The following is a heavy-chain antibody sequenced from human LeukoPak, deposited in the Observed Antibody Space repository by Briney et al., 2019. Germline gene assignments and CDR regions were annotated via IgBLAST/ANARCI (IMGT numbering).Heavy chain of an antibody. J-gene: IGHJ4*02. CDR2: ISAYNGNT. D-gene: IGHD1-26*01. CDR3: ARDLGWELPTGLYYFDY. CDR1: GYTFTSYG. V-gene: IGHV1-18*01. Sequence: ASVKVSCKASGYTFTSYGISWVRQAPGQGLEWMGWISAYNGNTNYAQKLQGRVTMTTDTSTSTAYMELRSLRSDGTAVYYCARDLGWELPTGLYYFDYWGQGTLVTVSS.